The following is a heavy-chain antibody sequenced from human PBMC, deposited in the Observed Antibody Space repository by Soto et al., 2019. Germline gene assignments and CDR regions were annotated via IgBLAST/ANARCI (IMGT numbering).Heavy chain of an antibody. J-gene: IGHJ4*02. CDR2: IWYDGNYK. D-gene: IGHD1-26*01. V-gene: IGHV3-33*06. CDR3: AKASGAPGAFDY. CDR1: GFTFSNSG. Sequence: QVQLVESGGGVVQPGRSLRLSCAASGFTFSNSGMHWVRQAPGKGLEWVAVIWYDGNYKYYADSVKGRFTISRDNSKKMLYLQMNSLRVEDTAIYYCAKASGAPGAFDYWGQGTPVTVSS.